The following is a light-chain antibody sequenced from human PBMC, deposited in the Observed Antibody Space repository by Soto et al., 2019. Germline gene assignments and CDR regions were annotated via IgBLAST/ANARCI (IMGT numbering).Light chain of an antibody. CDR3: HQHNNCSPIT. J-gene: IGKJ5*01. Sequence: DIVMTQSPSSLSASVGDRVTLTCQASQGVSNNLAWYQQIPGQAPTLLIYDASNWATGIPARFSGSGCGTELTLTISSSQPQDDAVSYYHQHNNCSPITFGQGTRLEIK. CDR1: QGVSNN. CDR2: DAS. V-gene: IGKV3-15*01.